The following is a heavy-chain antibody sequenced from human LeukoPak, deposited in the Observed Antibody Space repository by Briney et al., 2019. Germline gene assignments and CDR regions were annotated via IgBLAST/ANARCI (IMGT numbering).Heavy chain of an antibody. CDR1: GFTFSSYW. V-gene: IGHV3-74*01. D-gene: IGHD3-10*01. CDR3: ARAEPSPSSLVRGVIDC. CDR2: INSDGSST. Sequence: GGPLRLSCAASGFTFSSYWMHWVRQAPGKGLVWVSRINSDGSSTSYADSVKGRFTLSRDNSKNTVFLQMSSLRAEDTAVYYCARAEPSPSSLVRGVIDCWGQGTLVTVSS. J-gene: IGHJ4*02.